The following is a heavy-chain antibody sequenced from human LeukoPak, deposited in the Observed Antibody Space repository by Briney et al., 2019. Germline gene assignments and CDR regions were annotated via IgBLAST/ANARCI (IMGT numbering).Heavy chain of an antibody. V-gene: IGHV5-51*01. CDR1: GYSFTSYW. CDR2: IWPDDSDK. CDR3: ARQGKDGYRVVDY. D-gene: IGHD5-24*01. Sequence: GESLKVSCKGSGYSFTSYWIGWVRQVPGKGLEWMGIIWPDDSDKRYSPSFQGQVTISADKSISTAYLQWSSLKASDTAMYYCARQGKDGYRVVDYWGQGTLVTVSS. J-gene: IGHJ4*02.